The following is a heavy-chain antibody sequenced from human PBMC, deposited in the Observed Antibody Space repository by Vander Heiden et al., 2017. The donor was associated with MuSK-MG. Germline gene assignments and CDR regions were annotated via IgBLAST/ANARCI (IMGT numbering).Heavy chain of an antibody. CDR1: GYTFTSSC. V-gene: IGHV1-46*03. CDR2: INPSGGST. D-gene: IGHD1-26*01. J-gene: IGHJ6*02. Sequence: QAQLVQSGSEVKKPGASLTASCKASGYTFTSSCMDWVRQDPGQGIEWMGIINPSGGSTSYAQKFQGRVTMTRDTSTSTVYMELSSLRSEDTAVYYCASGGELPKGYYYYGMDVWGQGTTVTVSS. CDR3: ASGGELPKGYYYYGMDV.